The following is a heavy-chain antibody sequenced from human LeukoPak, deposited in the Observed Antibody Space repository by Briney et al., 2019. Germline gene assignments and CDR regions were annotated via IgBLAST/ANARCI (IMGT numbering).Heavy chain of an antibody. CDR3: ARDFTMIVVAMGY. J-gene: IGHJ4*02. CDR1: GFTFSSYS. Sequence: GGSLRLSCAASGFTFSSYSMNWVRQAPGKGLEWVSYISSSSSTIYYADSVKGRFTISRDNSKNTLYLHMNSLRAEDTAVYYCARDFTMIVVAMGYWGQGTLVTVSS. CDR2: ISSSSSTI. D-gene: IGHD3-22*01. V-gene: IGHV3-48*01.